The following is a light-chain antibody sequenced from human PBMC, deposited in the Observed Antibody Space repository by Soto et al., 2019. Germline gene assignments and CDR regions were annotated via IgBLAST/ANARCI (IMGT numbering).Light chain of an antibody. CDR2: EVS. CDR1: SSDVGGYNF. J-gene: IGLJ1*01. CDR3: SSHTTGSPYV. V-gene: IGLV2-14*01. Sequence: QSVLTQPASVSGSPGQSITISCTGTSSDVGGYNFVSWYQQHPGEAPKLIIYEVSNRPSGVSYRFSASKSGNTASLTISGLQAEEEADYYCSSHTTGSPYVFGGGTRSPS.